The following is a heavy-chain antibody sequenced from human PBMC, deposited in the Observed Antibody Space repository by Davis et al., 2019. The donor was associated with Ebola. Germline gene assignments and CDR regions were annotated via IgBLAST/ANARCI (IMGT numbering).Heavy chain of an antibody. Sequence: ASVKVSCKASGYTFTSHDINWVRQATGQGLEWMGWMNPNSGNTGYAQKFQGRVTITRNTSISTAYMELSSLRSEDTAVYYCARGIEDPDQTEYYFDYWGQGTLVTVSS. CDR1: GYTFTSHD. CDR3: ARGIEDPDQTEYYFDY. V-gene: IGHV1-8*03. CDR2: MNPNSGNT. D-gene: IGHD1-14*01. J-gene: IGHJ4*02.